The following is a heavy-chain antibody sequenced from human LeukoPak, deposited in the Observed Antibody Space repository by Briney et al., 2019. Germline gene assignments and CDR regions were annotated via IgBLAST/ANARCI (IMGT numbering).Heavy chain of an antibody. CDR2: IYYSGIT. CDR1: GGSISSGVYY. D-gene: IGHD3-10*01. J-gene: IGHJ4*02. V-gene: IGHV4-31*03. Sequence: TLSLTCSVSGGSISSGVYYWSWIRQHPGKGLEWIGYIYYSGITYYNPPLESRITISLDTSQNQFSLRLSSVTAADTAVYYCARAGSGGYYFDYWGQGTLVTVSS. CDR3: ARAGSGGYYFDY.